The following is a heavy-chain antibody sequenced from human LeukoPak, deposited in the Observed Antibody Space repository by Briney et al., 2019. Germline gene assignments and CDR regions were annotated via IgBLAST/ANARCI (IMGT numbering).Heavy chain of an antibody. Sequence: GGSLRLSCAASGFIFSNYAMSWVRQAPGKGLQWVSAFSGSGGSTYYADSVKGRFTISRDNSRNTLYLQMNSLRAEDTAVYYCARIHSGPYYYDSSVYYFDYWGQGTLVTVSS. D-gene: IGHD3-22*01. CDR3: ARIHSGPYYYDSSVYYFDY. CDR1: GFIFSNYA. J-gene: IGHJ4*02. CDR2: FSGSGGST. V-gene: IGHV3-23*01.